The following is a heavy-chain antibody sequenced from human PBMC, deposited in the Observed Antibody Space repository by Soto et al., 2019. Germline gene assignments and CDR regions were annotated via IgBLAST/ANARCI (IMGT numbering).Heavy chain of an antibody. CDR1: GFTFSSYG. J-gene: IGHJ4*02. Sequence: GGSLRLSCAASGFTFSSYGMHWVRQAPGKGLEWVAVIWYDGSNKYYADSVKGRFTISRDNSKNTLYLQMNSLRAEDTAVYYCARGGIIVATTYFDYWGQGTLVTV. CDR2: IWYDGSNK. D-gene: IGHD5-12*01. CDR3: ARGGIIVATTYFDY. V-gene: IGHV3-33*01.